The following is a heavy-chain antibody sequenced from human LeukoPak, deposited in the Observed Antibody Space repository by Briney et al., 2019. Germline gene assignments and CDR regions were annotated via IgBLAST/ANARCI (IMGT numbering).Heavy chain of an antibody. CDR2: IYYSGST. CDR3: AREDDSGYITNDWFDP. J-gene: IGHJ5*02. D-gene: IGHD5-12*01. Sequence: SETLSLTCTVSGGSISSSSYYWGWIRQSPGKGLEWIGSIYYSGSTYYNPSLKSRVTISVDTSHNQFSLKLRSVTAADTAVSYCAREDDSGYITNDWFDPWGQGTLVTVSS. CDR1: GGSISSSSYY. V-gene: IGHV4-39*07.